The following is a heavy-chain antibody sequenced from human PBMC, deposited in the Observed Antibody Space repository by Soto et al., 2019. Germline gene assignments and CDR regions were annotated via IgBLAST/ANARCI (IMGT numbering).Heavy chain of an antibody. J-gene: IGHJ4*02. CDR3: ARWSASQSSFDY. V-gene: IGHV3-11*05. Sequence: QVQLVESGGGSVKPGGSLRLSCAASGFTFSDYYMNGIRQAPGKGLEWVSFISTTSSYTNYADSVKGRFTISRDNAKNSLYLQMNSLRAEDTAMYYCARWSASQSSFDYWGQGTLVTVSS. D-gene: IGHD3-3*01. CDR1: GFTFSDYY. CDR2: ISTTSSYT.